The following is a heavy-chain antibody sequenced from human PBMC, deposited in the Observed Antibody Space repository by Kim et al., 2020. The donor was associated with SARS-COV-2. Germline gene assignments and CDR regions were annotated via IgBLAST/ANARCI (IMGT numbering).Heavy chain of an antibody. Sequence: SVKVSCKASGYTFTSYHINWVRQATGQGLEWMGWMNPNSGNTGYAQKFQGRVTMTRNTSISTAYMELRSLRSEETAVYYCARRYYDLWSGYYLFDYWGQRTLVTVSS. CDR1: GYTFTSYH. D-gene: IGHD3-3*01. J-gene: IGHJ4*02. CDR3: ARRYYDLWSGYYLFDY. V-gene: IGHV1-8*01. CDR2: MNPNSGNT.